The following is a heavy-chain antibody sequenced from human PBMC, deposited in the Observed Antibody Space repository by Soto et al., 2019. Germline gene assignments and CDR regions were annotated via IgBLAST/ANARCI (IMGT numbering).Heavy chain of an antibody. D-gene: IGHD3-3*01. V-gene: IGHV3-9*01. CDR3: AKSDYDFWSGYLKNVQGYMDV. CDR2: ISWNSGSI. J-gene: IGHJ6*03. CDR1: GFTFDDYA. Sequence: GGSLRLSCAASGFTFDDYAMHWVRQAPGKGLEWVSGISWNSGSIGYADSVKGRFTISRDNAKNSLYLQMNSLRAEDTALYYCAKSDYDFWSGYLKNVQGYMDVWGKGTTVTVSS.